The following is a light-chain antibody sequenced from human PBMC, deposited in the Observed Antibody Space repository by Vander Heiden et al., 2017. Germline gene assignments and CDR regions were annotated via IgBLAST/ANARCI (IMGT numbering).Light chain of an antibody. V-gene: IGKV3-11*01. J-gene: IGKJ4*01. Sequence: IVLTQSPATQSLSTGERATLSCRASQSVSSYLAWYQQKPGQPPWRLIYDASNRATGIPARFSGSGSGTDFTLTISSLEPEDFAVYYCQQRSNWPLTFGGGTKVEIK. CDR1: QSVSSY. CDR3: QQRSNWPLT. CDR2: DAS.